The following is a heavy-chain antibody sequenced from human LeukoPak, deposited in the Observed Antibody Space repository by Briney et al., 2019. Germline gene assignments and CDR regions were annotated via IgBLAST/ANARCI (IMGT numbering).Heavy chain of an antibody. J-gene: IGHJ6*03. CDR2: TYYRSKWYN. D-gene: IGHD6-19*01. V-gene: IGHV6-1*01. CDR3: ARVLAVAGPGYMDV. Sequence: SQTLSPTCAISGDSVSSNSAAWNWIRQSPSRGLEWLGRTYYRSKWYNDYAVSVKSRVTINPDTSKNQFSLQLNSVSPEDTAVYYCARVLAVAGPGYMDVWGKGTTVTVSS. CDR1: GDSVSSNSAA.